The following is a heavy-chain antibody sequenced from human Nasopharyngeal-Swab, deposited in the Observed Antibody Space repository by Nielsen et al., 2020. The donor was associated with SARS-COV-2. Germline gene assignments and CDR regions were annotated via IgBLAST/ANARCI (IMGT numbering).Heavy chain of an antibody. D-gene: IGHD3-10*01. CDR3: ARHSNLMVQGVMGGMDV. V-gene: IGHV4-34*01. CDR2: INHSGST. Sequence: WIRQPPGKGLEWIGEINHSGSTNYNLSLKSRVTISVDTSKNQFSLKLSSVTAADTAVYYCARHSNLMVQGVMGGMDVWGQGTTVTVSS. J-gene: IGHJ6*02.